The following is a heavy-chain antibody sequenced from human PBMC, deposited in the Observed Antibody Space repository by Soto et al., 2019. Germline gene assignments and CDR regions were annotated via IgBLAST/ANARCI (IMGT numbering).Heavy chain of an antibody. D-gene: IGHD5-12*01. J-gene: IGHJ5*02. CDR2: IYYSGST. CDR3: ARGHGYNTPATPVFDP. Sequence: PSATRSGTRPGSGGSISRGSNYWSWIRLPPGKGLDLSGYIYYSGSTYYNPSLKSRVTISVDTSNNQFSLKLSSVTAADTAVYYGARGHGYNTPATPVFDPRGQRRLLPVSS. CDR1: GGSISRGSNY. V-gene: IGHV4-30-4*01.